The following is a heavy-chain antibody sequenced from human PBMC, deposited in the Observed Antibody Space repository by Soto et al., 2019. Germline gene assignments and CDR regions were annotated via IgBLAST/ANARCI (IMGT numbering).Heavy chain of an antibody. J-gene: IGHJ6*02. Sequence: AASVKVSCKASGGTFSSYAISWVRQAPGQGLEWMGGIIPIFGTANYAQKFQGRVTITADESTSTAYMELSSLRSEDTAVYYCASGGSGPTRSKYYYYGMDVWGQGTTVTVSS. CDR1: GGTFSSYA. D-gene: IGHD6-19*01. V-gene: IGHV1-69*01. CDR2: IIPIFGTA. CDR3: ASGGSGPTRSKYYYYGMDV.